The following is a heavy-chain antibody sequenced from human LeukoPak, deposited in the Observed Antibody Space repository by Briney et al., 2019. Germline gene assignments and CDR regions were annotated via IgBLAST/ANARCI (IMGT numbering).Heavy chain of an antibody. CDR1: GGSIRSSIW. Sequence: PSETLSLTCAVSGGSIRSSIWWTWVRRPPGKGLEWIGEIYHSGSTNYNPSLKSRVTISLDKSKNQFSLRLSSVTAADTAVYYCARNSGHSDFDYWGPEPWSPSPQ. V-gene: IGHV4-4*02. CDR3: ARNSGHSDFDY. CDR2: IYHSGST. D-gene: IGHD4-23*01. J-gene: IGHJ4*01.